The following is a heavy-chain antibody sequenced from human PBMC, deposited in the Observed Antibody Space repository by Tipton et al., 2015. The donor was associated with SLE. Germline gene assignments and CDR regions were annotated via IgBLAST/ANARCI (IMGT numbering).Heavy chain of an antibody. J-gene: IGHJ4*02. CDR1: GGSFSGYY. CDR2: INHSGST. Sequence: TLSLTCAVYGGSFSGYYLGWIRQPPGKGLEWIGEINHSGSTNYNPSLKSRVTISVDTSKNQFSLKLSSVTAADTAVYYCASTASYVRFFDYWGQGTLVTVSS. D-gene: IGHD5-18*01. V-gene: IGHV4-34*01. CDR3: ASTASYVRFFDY.